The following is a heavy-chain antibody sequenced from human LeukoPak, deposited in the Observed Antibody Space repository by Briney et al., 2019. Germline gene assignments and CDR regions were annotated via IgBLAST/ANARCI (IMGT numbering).Heavy chain of an antibody. D-gene: IGHD2-2*02. CDR1: GGSITSNV. CDR3: ARAKPNRNTPDY. J-gene: IGHJ4*02. Sequence: PSETLSLTCTVSGGSITSNVWSWIRQPPGKGLEWIGYIFDSGNTRYNPSLKSRATISRDTSKNQFSLRLNSVTAADTAVYYCARAKPNRNTPDYWGQGTLVTISS. CDR2: IFDSGNT. V-gene: IGHV4-59*08.